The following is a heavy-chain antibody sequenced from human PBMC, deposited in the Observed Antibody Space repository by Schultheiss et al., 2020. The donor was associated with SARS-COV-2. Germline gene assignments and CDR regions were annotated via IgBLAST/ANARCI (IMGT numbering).Heavy chain of an antibody. D-gene: IGHD6-19*01. CDR1: GGSISSSSYY. Sequence: SETPLPCTVSGGSISSSSYYWGWIRQPPGKGLEWIGEINHSGSTNYNPSLKSRVTISVDTSKNQFSLKLSSVTAADTAVYYCAKDPEEVAVAGLIVDYWGQGTLVTVSS. J-gene: IGHJ4*02. V-gene: IGHV4-39*07. CDR2: INHSGST. CDR3: AKDPEEVAVAGLIVDY.